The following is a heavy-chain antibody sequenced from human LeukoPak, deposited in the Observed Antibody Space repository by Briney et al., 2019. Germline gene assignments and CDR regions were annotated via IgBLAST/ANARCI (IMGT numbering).Heavy chain of an antibody. D-gene: IGHD3-22*01. CDR3: ARGDQVSRIVVVIPNFDY. J-gene: IGHJ4*02. Sequence: SGGSLRLSCAASGFTFTSYWMSWVRQAPGKGLEWVANIKQDGGEKYYVDSVKGRFTVSRDNAKNSLYLQMNSLRAEDTAVYYCARGDQVSRIVVVIPNFDYWGQGTLVTVSS. CDR1: GFTFTSYW. CDR2: IKQDGGEK. V-gene: IGHV3-7*01.